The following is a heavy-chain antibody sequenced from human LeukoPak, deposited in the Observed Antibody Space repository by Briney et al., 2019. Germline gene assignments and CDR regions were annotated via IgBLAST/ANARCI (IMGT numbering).Heavy chain of an antibody. Sequence: PGGSLRLSCAASGFTVSSNYMSWVRQAPGKGLEWVSVIYSGGSTYYTDSVKGRFTIPRDNSKNTLYLQMNSLRAEDTAVYYCAKETYYYDSSGYLGVWGQGTTVTVSS. CDR2: IYSGGST. V-gene: IGHV3-66*01. D-gene: IGHD3-22*01. CDR3: AKETYYYDSSGYLGV. J-gene: IGHJ6*02. CDR1: GFTVSSNY.